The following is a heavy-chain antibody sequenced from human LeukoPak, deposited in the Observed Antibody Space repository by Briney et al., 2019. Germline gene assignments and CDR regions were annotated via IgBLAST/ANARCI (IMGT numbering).Heavy chain of an antibody. CDR3: ARELARGILRYFDY. Sequence: GGSLRLSCTASEFTFGDFAISWVRQAPGKGLEWVSAISGSGDSTYYADSVKGRFTISRDNAKNSLYLQMNSLRAEDTAVYYCARELARGILRYFDYWGQGTLVTVSS. CDR1: EFTFGDFA. V-gene: IGHV3-23*01. CDR2: ISGSGDST. D-gene: IGHD3-10*01. J-gene: IGHJ4*02.